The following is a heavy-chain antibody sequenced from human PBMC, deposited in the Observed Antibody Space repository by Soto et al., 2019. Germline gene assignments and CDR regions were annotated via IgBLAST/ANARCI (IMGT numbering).Heavy chain of an antibody. V-gene: IGHV4-38-2*01. CDR3: ASGAATVTPGWFDP. D-gene: IGHD4-17*01. Sequence: ATLWLTFAVSCYSISSGHHWVWLRQPPGKGLEWIASIYHSGSTYYNPSIKSRVTTQVDTSKNQFSLKLTSVTAADTAMYYCASGAATVTPGWFDPWGQGTLLTVS. J-gene: IGHJ5*02. CDR1: CYSISSGHH. CDR2: IYHSGST.